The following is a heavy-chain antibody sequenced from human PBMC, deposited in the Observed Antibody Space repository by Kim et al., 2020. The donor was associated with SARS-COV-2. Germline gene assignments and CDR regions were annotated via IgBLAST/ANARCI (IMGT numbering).Heavy chain of an antibody. CDR2: ISSSSSYI. Sequence: GGSLRLSCAASGFTFSSYSMNWVRQAPGKGLEWVSSISSSSSYIYYADSVKGRFTISRDNAKNSLYLQMNSLRAEDTALYYCARDLYDYVWGSYRYTSPFDIWGQGTMVTVSS. D-gene: IGHD3-16*02. CDR1: GFTFSSYS. CDR3: ARDLYDYVWGSYRYTSPFDI. V-gene: IGHV3-21*01. J-gene: IGHJ3*02.